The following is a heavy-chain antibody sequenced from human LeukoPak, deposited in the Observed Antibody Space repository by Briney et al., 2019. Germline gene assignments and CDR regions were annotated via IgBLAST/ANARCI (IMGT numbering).Heavy chain of an antibody. CDR1: GGSFSRYY. J-gene: IGHJ2*01. D-gene: IGHD4-17*01. CDR3: ARPHPPTVTTPYWYFDL. V-gene: IGHV4-34*01. Sequence: SETLSLTCAVYGGSFSRYYWSWIRQPPGKGLEWIGEINHSGSTNYNPSLKSRVTISVDTSKNQFSLKLSSVTAADTAVYYCARPHPPTVTTPYWYFDLWGRGTLVTVSS. CDR2: INHSGST.